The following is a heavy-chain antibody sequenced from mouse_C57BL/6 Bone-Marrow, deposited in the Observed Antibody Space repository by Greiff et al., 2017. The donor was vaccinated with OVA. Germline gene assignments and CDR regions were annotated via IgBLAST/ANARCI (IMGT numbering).Heavy chain of an antibody. CDR2: ITPNNGGT. Sequence: VQLQQSGPELVKPGASVKIPCKASGYTFTDYNMDWVKQSHGKSLEWIVDITPNNGGTIYNQHFKGTATLTVDKSSSTASMELRSLTSEDTAVYYCARGGTTVVFDYWGKGNTRTVSS. J-gene: IGHJ2*01. CDR1: GYTFTDYN. CDR3: ARGGTTVVFDY. D-gene: IGHD1-1*01. V-gene: IGHV1-18*01.